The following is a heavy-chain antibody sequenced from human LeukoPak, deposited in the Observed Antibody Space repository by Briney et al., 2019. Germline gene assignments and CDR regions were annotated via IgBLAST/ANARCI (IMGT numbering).Heavy chain of an antibody. D-gene: IGHD1-26*01. CDR3: ARDYALSGSYYYYYYMDV. V-gene: IGHV3-74*01. CDR1: GFTFSSYW. CDR2: INSDGSST. Sequence: GGSLRLSCAASGFTFSSYWMHWVRQAPGKGLVWVSRINSDGSSTSYADSVKGRFTISRDNAKNTLYLQMNSLRAEDTAVYYCARDYALSGSYYYYYYMDVWGKGTTVTVSS. J-gene: IGHJ6*03.